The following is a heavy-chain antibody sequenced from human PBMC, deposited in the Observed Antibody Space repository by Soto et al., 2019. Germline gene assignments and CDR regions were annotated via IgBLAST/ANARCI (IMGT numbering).Heavy chain of an antibody. D-gene: IGHD1-26*01. V-gene: IGHV3-33*05. CDR3: ARELRSYSGAYSDH. CDR2: VSYDGTKT. J-gene: IGHJ4*02. Sequence: QPGGSLRLSCVGSGLTFKNYGMHWVRQAPGKGLEWLAVVSYDGTKTMYTDSVKGRISISRDNARNTLFLQMDSLTAEDTALYYCARELRSYSGAYSDHWGQGTPVTVSS. CDR1: GLTFKNYG.